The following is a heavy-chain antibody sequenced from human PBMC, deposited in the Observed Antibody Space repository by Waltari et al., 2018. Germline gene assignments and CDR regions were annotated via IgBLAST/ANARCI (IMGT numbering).Heavy chain of an antibody. CDR2: INPNSGVT. CDR3: ARPHCTSTTCYVFFDH. Sequence: QVQLVQSGAEVKKPGASVQVSCQASGYTFTGYYMHWVRQAPGQGLEWMGWINPNSGVTNYTEKFQGRVTMTRDTSTSTAYMELSSLRSDDTAVYYCARPHCTSTTCYVFFDHWGQGTLVTVSS. CDR1: GYTFTGYY. V-gene: IGHV1-2*02. J-gene: IGHJ5*02. D-gene: IGHD2-2*01.